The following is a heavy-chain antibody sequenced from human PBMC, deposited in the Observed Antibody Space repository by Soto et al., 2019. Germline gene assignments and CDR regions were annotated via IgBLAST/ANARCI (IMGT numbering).Heavy chain of an antibody. Sequence: PGESLKISCKGSGYSSPDYLIGWVRPTPGKGLEWLGMIYPYDSDTRYNPSFQGQVTISVDKSISTAYLQWSSLKASDTAMYYCARHVRHCVKTNCDPSWFAPWGQGTLVTVSS. J-gene: IGHJ5*02. CDR1: GYSSPDYL. V-gene: IGHV5-51*01. CDR3: ARHVRHCVKTNCDPSWFAP. CDR2: IYPYDSDT. D-gene: IGHD1-1*01.